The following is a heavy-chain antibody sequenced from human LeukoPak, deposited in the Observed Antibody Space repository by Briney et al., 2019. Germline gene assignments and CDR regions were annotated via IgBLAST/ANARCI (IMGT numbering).Heavy chain of an antibody. CDR3: ARDVVVPAAGYYYYYGMDV. CDR1: GFTFSRYS. J-gene: IGHJ6*02. CDR2: ISSSSYI. V-gene: IGHV3-21*01. Sequence: GGSLRLSCAASGFTFSRYSMNWVRQAPGKGLEWVSSISSSSYIYYADSVKGRFTISRDNAKNSLYLQMNSLRAEDTAVYYCARDVVVPAAGYYYYYGMDVWGQGTTVTVSS. D-gene: IGHD2-2*01.